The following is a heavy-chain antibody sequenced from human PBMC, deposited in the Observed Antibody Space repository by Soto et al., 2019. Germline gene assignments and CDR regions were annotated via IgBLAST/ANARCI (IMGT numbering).Heavy chain of an antibody. CDR1: GYTFTSYG. CDR2: ISAYNGNT. CDR3: ARERITMVRGVTSHYYYYGMDV. J-gene: IGHJ6*02. Sequence: ASVKVSCKASGYTFTSYGISWARQAPGQGLEWMGWISAYNGNTNYAQKLQGRVTMTTDTSTSTAYMELRSLRSDDTAVYYCARERITMVRGVTSHYYYYGMDVWGQGNTVTVSS. D-gene: IGHD3-10*01. V-gene: IGHV1-18*01.